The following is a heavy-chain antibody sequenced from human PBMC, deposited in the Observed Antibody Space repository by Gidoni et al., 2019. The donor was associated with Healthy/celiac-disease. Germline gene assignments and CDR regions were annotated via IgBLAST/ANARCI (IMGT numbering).Heavy chain of an antibody. D-gene: IGHD3-22*01. CDR1: GYTFTGYY. CDR3: ARSRQFISMIVVVIPDAFDI. CDR2: INPNSGGT. J-gene: IGHJ3*02. V-gene: IGHV1-2*02. Sequence: QVQLVQSGAEVQKPGASVKVSCKASGYTFTGYYIPWVRQAPGQGFEWMGWINPNSGGTNYAQKFQGRVTMTRDTSISTAYMELSRLRSDDTAVYYCARSRQFISMIVVVIPDAFDIWGQGTMVTVSS.